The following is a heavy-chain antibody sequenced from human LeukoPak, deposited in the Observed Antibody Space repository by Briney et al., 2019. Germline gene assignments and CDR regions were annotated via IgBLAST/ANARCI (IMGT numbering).Heavy chain of an antibody. Sequence: GGSLRLSCAASGFTFSSYWMSGVRQAPGKGLEWVANIKQDGSEKYYVGSVKGRFTISRDNAKNSLYLQMNSLRAEDTAVYYCARARYPKYYYGSGSTNWFDPWGQGTLVTVSS. CDR3: ARARYPKYYYGSGSTNWFDP. V-gene: IGHV3-7*01. CDR1: GFTFSSYW. CDR2: IKQDGSEK. J-gene: IGHJ5*02. D-gene: IGHD3-10*01.